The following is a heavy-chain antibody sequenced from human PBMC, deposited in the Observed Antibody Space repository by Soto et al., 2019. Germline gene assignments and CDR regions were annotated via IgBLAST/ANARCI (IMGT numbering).Heavy chain of an antibody. CDR2: ISGDGAST. CDR3: AKGGHYSPFDS. J-gene: IGHJ5*01. CDR1: GLTFSNYA. Sequence: EVQMLESGGGLVQPGGSLRLSCAVSGLTFSNYAMTWVRQAPGKGLEWVSTISGDGASTFYPDSVKGRFTISRDNSKDMVYLHMNSLRAEDTAVYYCAKGGHYSPFDSWGQGTLVTVSS. D-gene: IGHD6-13*01. V-gene: IGHV3-23*01.